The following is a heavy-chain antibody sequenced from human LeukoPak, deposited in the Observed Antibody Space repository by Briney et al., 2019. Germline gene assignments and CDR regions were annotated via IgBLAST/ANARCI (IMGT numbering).Heavy chain of an antibody. CDR2: IGTSSSYK. J-gene: IGHJ4*02. CDR1: GFTFSTYS. V-gene: IGHV3-21*04. D-gene: IGHD2-8*02. CDR3: ATYRQVLLPFES. Sequence: GGSLRLSCAASGFTFSTYSMHWVRQAPGKGLEWVSSIGTSSSYKYYADSVRGRFTISRDNSKSTLSLQMNSLRAEDTAIYYCATYRQVLLPFESWGQGTLVTVSS.